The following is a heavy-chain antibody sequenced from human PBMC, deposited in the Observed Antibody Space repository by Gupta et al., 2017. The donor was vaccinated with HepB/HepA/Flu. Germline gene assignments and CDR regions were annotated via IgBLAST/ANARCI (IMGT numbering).Heavy chain of an antibody. CDR3: AHRLEQWRNPWPYFDY. CDR1: GFSLSTSGVG. Sequence: QITLKESGPTLVKPTQTLTLTCTFSGFSLSTSGVGVGWIRQPPGKALEWLALIYWNDDKRYSPSLKSRLTITKDTSKNQVVLTMTNMDPVDTATYYCAHRLEQWRNPWPYFDYCGQGTLVTVSS. J-gene: IGHJ4*02. D-gene: IGHD6-19*01. CDR2: IYWNDDK. V-gene: IGHV2-5*01.